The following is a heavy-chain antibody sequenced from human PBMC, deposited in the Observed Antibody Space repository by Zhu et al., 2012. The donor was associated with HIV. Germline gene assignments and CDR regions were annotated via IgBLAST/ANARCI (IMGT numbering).Heavy chain of an antibody. J-gene: IGHJ4*02. CDR1: GGSISSHY. CDR2: IYYSGST. CDR3: ARGVGPYSSKPPGYYFDY. Sequence: QVQLQESGPGLVKPSETLSLTCTVSGGSISSHYWSWIRQPPGKGLEWIGYIYYSGSTNYNPSLKSRVTISVDTSKNQFSLKLSSVTAADTAVYYCARGVGPYSSKPPGYYFDYWGQGTLVTVSX. D-gene: IGHD6-13*01. V-gene: IGHV4-59*11.